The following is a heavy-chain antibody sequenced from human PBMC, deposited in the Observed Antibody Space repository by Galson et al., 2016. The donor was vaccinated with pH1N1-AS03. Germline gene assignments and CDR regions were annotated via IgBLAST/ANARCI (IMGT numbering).Heavy chain of an antibody. CDR1: GGSIANLY. D-gene: IGHD3-9*01. Sequence: SETLSLTCTISGGSIANLYWSWIRQSAGKGLEWIGRVHTSGSTNYNPSLKSRVSMSIVTSTKKFSLRLTSVTAADTAVYYCARGHDILNGFSDGSSFYHHMDVWAKGTTVTVSS. CDR2: VHTSGST. V-gene: IGHV4-4*07. J-gene: IGHJ6*03. CDR3: ARGHDILNGFSDGSSFYHHMDV.